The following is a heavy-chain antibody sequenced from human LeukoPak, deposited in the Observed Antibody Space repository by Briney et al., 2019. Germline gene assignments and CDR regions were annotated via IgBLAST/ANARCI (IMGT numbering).Heavy chain of an antibody. CDR1: GYTFTSYD. D-gene: IGHD2-15*01. CDR3: ARDTRYCSGGSCYGGYFQH. V-gene: IGHV1-8*01. CDR2: MNPNSGNT. J-gene: IGHJ1*01. Sequence: ASVKVSCKASGYTFTSYDINWVRQATGQGLEWMGWMNPNSGNTGYAQKFQGRVTMTRNTSISTAYMELSSLRSEDTAVYYCARDTRYCSGGSCYGGYFQHWGQGTLVTVSS.